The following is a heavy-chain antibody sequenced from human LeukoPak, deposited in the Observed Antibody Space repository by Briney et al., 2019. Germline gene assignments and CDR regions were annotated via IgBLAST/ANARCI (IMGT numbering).Heavy chain of an antibody. CDR1: GGSFSGYY. J-gene: IGHJ4*02. V-gene: IGHV4-34*01. CDR3: ARRSRLHIVDAATAVAY. CDR2: INHSGST. Sequence: SETLSLTCAVYGGSFSGYYWSWIRQPPGKGLEWIGDINHSGSTNYNPSLKSRVTISLDTSKNQFSLKLSSVTAADTAVYYCARRSRLHIVDAATAVAYWGQGTLVTVSS. D-gene: IGHD2-15*01.